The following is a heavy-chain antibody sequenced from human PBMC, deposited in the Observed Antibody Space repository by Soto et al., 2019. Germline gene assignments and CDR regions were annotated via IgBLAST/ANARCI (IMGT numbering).Heavy chain of an antibody. CDR1: GFTFSSYA. Sequence: GGSLRLSCAASGFTFSSYAMSWVRQAPGKGLEWVSAISGSGGSTYYADSVRGRFTISRDNSKNTLYLQMNSLRAEDTAVYYCAKDLGGNSGYFQHWGQGTLVTVSS. V-gene: IGHV3-23*01. D-gene: IGHD2-21*02. CDR3: AKDLGGNSGYFQH. CDR2: ISGSGGST. J-gene: IGHJ1*01.